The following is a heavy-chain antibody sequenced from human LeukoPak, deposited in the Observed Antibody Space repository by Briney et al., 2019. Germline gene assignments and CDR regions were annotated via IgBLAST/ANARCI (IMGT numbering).Heavy chain of an antibody. Sequence: SETLSLTCTVSGGSVTDYYWSWIRQSPGKGLEWIGYIYYTGTSYNPSLKSRVTMSIDMSKNQFSLRLTSVTAADTAVYYCARVPPDYNDLHDALDLWGQGTVVTVSS. CDR1: GGSVTDYY. V-gene: IGHV4-59*08. CDR2: IYYTGT. J-gene: IGHJ3*01. D-gene: IGHD4-17*01. CDR3: ARVPPDYNDLHDALDL.